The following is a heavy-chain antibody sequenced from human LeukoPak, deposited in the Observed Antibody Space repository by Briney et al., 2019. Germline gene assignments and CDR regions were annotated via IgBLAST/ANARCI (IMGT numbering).Heavy chain of an antibody. CDR2: IGWDGSRR. Sequence: GGSLRLSCAASGFPFSSYWMHWVRQATAKVLGLVSRIGWDGSRRNYADCVKGRFTISRDNAQNTLYLQMNSLRAEDTAVYYCAAFGELSSFDYWGQGTLVTVS. V-gene: IGHV3-74*01. CDR1: GFPFSSYW. J-gene: IGHJ4*02. D-gene: IGHD3-10*01. CDR3: AAFGELSSFDY.